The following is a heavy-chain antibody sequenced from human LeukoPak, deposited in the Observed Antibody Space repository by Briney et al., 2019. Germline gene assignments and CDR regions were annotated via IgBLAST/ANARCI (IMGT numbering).Heavy chain of an antibody. J-gene: IGHJ3*02. CDR2: ISGSGGST. CDR3: ATERGIYYGSGPGAFDI. Sequence: GGSLRLSCAASGFTFSSYAMSWVRQAPGKGLEWVSAISGSGGSTYYADSVKGRFTISRDNSKNTLYLQMNSLRAEDTAVYYCATERGIYYGSGPGAFDIWGQGTMVTVSS. CDR1: GFTFSSYA. V-gene: IGHV3-23*01. D-gene: IGHD3-10*01.